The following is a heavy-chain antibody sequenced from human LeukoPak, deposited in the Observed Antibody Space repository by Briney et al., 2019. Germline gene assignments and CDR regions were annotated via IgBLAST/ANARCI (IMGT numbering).Heavy chain of an antibody. CDR3: ARSSSLNRHQIGY. D-gene: IGHD1-14*01. J-gene: IGHJ4*02. CDR2: MNPNSGNM. CDR1: GYTFTSYD. V-gene: IGHV1-8*03. Sequence: ASVKVSCKASGYTFTSYDINWVRQATGQGLEWMGWMNPNSGNMGYAQKFQGRVTITRNTSISTAYMELSSLRSEDTAVYYCARSSSLNRHQIGYWGQGTLVTVSS.